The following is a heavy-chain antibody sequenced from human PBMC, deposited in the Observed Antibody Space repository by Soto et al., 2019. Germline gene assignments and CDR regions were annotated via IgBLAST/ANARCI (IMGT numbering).Heavy chain of an antibody. V-gene: IGHV3-33*01. Sequence: VQLVESGGGVVQPGRSLRLSCAASGFTFSNYGMHWVRQAPGKGLEWVAVIWYDGSNKYYADSVKGRFTISRDNSKNTLYLQMSSLRGEDTAVYYCATDFYGSGSEPPFDYWGQGTLVTVSS. CDR2: IWYDGSNK. J-gene: IGHJ4*02. CDR3: ATDFYGSGSEPPFDY. CDR1: GFTFSNYG. D-gene: IGHD3-10*01.